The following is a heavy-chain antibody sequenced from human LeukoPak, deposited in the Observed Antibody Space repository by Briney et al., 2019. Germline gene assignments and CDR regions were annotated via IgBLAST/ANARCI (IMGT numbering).Heavy chain of an antibody. J-gene: IGHJ4*02. CDR1: GFSFSFYG. CDR3: ARARYFDWLYFDY. V-gene: IGHV3-64*01. CDR2: ISSNGGST. Sequence: PGGSLRLSCAASGFSFSFYGMHWVRQAPGKGLEYVSAISSNGGSTYYANSVKGRFTISRDNSKNTLYLQMGSLRAEDMAVYYCARARYFDWLYFDYWGQGTLVTVSS. D-gene: IGHD3-9*01.